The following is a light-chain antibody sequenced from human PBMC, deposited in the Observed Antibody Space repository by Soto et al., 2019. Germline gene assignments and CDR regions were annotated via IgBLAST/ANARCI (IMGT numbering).Light chain of an antibody. Sequence: QSVVTQEPSLTVSPGGTVTLTCGSSTGAVTSGHYPYWFQQKPGQAPRTLIYDTSNKHSWTPARFSGSLLGGKAALTLSGAQPEDEAEYCCLLSYSGARPGVFGGGTKLTVL. V-gene: IGLV7-46*01. J-gene: IGLJ2*01. CDR3: LLSYSGARPGV. CDR2: DTS. CDR1: TGAVTSGHY.